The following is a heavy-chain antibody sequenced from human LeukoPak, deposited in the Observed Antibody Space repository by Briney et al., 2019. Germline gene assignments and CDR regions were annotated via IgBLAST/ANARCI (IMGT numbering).Heavy chain of an antibody. CDR2: IIGSGNSI. CDR1: GFTFNTYA. CDR3: AKDPIYGGNPLSD. D-gene: IGHD4-23*01. Sequence: GGSLRLSCAASGFTFNTYAMSWVRQAPGKGLEWVSLIIGSGNSIHYADSVKGRFTISRDNFKNTVFLQLNSLRPEDTAVYYCAKDPIYGGNPLSDWGQGTLVTVSS. V-gene: IGHV3-23*01. J-gene: IGHJ4*02.